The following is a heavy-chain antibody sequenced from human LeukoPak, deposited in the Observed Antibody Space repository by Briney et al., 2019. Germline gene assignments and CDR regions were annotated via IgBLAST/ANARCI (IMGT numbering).Heavy chain of an antibody. D-gene: IGHD6-19*01. CDR3: RKELHVAVAVADYYYFYMDV. V-gene: IGHV3-23*01. CDR2: INGGGNTT. J-gene: IGHJ6*03. CDR1: GFSFSSFA. Sequence: GGSLRLSCAASGFSFSSFAMGWVRQSPGKGLEWLSTINGGGNTTFYADSVKGRFTISRDNSKNALYLHMDSLRPDDLAIHYSRKELHVAVAVADYYYFYMDVWGRGTAVTVSS.